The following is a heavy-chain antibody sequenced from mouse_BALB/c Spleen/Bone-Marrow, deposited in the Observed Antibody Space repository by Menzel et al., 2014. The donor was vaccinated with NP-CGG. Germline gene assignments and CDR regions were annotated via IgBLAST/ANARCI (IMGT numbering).Heavy chain of an antibody. D-gene: IGHD2-3*01. V-gene: IGHV1-15*01. CDR2: IHPGSGGT. Sequence: QVQLQQSGAELVRPGASVKLSCKAFGYTFTDYDMHWVKQKPVHGLEWIGDIHPGSGGTAYNQKFKGKATLTADKSSSTCYMELSSLTSEESAVYYYTIWGDGYYAVYWGQGTTLTVSS. J-gene: IGHJ2*01. CDR3: TIWGDGYYAVY. CDR1: GYTFTDYD.